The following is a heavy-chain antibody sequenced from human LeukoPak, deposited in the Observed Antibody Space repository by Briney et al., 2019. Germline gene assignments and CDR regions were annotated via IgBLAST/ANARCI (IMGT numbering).Heavy chain of an antibody. D-gene: IGHD3-16*01. J-gene: IGHJ6*03. CDR3: AKPVIPSAYQGTYYMDV. V-gene: IGHV3-30*02. CDR1: GLIFSSYG. Sequence: GGSLSLSCGAAGLIFSSYGMHWVRQAPGEGREWVAYIRHDESKTFYADSVKGRFTISRDNSKNTLYLQMHSLRSEDTALYYWAKPVIPSAYQGTYYMDVWGKGTTVTVSS. CDR2: IRHDESKT.